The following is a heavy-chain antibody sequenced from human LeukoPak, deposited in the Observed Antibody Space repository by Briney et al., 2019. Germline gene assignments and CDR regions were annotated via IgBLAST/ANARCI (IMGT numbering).Heavy chain of an antibody. CDR3: AREEITMVRGAPSLFDP. D-gene: IGHD3-10*01. Sequence: GASVKVSCKASGYTFTIYYMHWVRQAPGQGLEWMGRINPNSGGTNYAQKFQGRVTMTRDTSISTAYMELSRLRSDDTAVYYCAREEITMVRGAPSLFDPWGQGTLVTVSS. J-gene: IGHJ5*02. CDR2: INPNSGGT. V-gene: IGHV1-2*06. CDR1: GYTFTIYY.